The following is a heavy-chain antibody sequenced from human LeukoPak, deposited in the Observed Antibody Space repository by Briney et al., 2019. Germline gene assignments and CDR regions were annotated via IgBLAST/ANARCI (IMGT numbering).Heavy chain of an antibody. J-gene: IGHJ6*02. CDR2: ISAYNGNT. Sequence: VKVSCKASGYTFTSYGISWVRQAPGQGLEWMGWISAYNGNTNYAQKLQGRVTMTTDTSTSTAYMELRSLRSDDTAVYYCARVRGVIITDYYYYGMDVWGQGTTVTVSS. CDR1: GYTFTSYG. V-gene: IGHV1-18*01. D-gene: IGHD3-10*01. CDR3: ARVRGVIITDYYYYGMDV.